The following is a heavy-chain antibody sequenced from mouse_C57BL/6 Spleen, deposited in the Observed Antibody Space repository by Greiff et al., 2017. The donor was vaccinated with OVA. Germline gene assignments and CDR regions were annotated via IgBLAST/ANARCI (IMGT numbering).Heavy chain of an antibody. CDR1: GYAFSSSW. CDR2: IYPGDGDT. V-gene: IGHV1-82*01. CDR3: ARLPDYYGSSFLYAMDY. D-gene: IGHD1-1*01. Sequence: QVHVKQSGPELVKPGASVKISCKASGYAFSSSWMNWVKQRPGKGLEWIGRIYPGDGDTNYNGKFKGKATLTADKSSSTAYMQLSSLTSEDSAVYFCARLPDYYGSSFLYAMDYWGQGTSVTVSS. J-gene: IGHJ4*01.